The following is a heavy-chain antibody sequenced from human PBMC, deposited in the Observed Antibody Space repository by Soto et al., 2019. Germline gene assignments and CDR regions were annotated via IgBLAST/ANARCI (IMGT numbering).Heavy chain of an antibody. CDR1: GYTFTGYY. CDR2: INPNSGGT. Sequence: GASVKVSCKASGYTFTGYYMHWVRQAPPQGREGMGWINPNSGGTNYAQKFQGRVTMTRDTSISTSYMELSRLRSDDTVVYYCARGYDFWSGYPLESWFDPWGQGTLVTVSS. CDR3: ARGYDFWSGYPLESWFDP. D-gene: IGHD3-3*01. V-gene: IGHV1-2*02. J-gene: IGHJ5*02.